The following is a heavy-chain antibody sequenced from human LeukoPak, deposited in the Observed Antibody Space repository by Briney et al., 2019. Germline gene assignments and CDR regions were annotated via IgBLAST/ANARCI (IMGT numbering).Heavy chain of an antibody. D-gene: IGHD2-2*01. J-gene: IGHJ4*02. Sequence: SETLSLTCTVSGGSISSSSYYWSWIRQPPGKGLEWIGYIYYSGSTNYNPSLKSRATISVDTSKNQFSLKLSSVTAADTAVYYCARHAYPLPTAENQFGYWGQGTLVTVSS. CDR3: ARHAYPLPTAENQFGY. CDR2: IYYSGST. CDR1: GGSISSSSYY. V-gene: IGHV4-61*05.